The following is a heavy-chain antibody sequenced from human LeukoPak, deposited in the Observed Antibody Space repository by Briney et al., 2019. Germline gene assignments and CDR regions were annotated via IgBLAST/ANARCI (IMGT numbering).Heavy chain of an antibody. Sequence: GRSLRLSCAASGFTFSSYAMHWVRQAPGKGLEWVAVISYDGSNKYYADSVKGRFTISRDNSKNTLYLQMNSLRAEDTAVYYGARDHAGAFDYWGQGTLVTVSS. CDR3: ARDHAGAFDY. V-gene: IGHV3-30-3*01. CDR2: ISYDGSNK. CDR1: GFTFSSYA. D-gene: IGHD1-1*01. J-gene: IGHJ4*02.